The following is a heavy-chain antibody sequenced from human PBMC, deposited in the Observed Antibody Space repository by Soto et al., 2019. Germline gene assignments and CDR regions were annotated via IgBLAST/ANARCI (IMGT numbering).Heavy chain of an antibody. CDR2: INPSGGST. CDR1: GYTFTSYY. CDR3: AREGASIVVVPAAKIPFDY. J-gene: IGHJ4*02. Sequence: GASVKVSCKASGYTFTSYYMHWVRQAPGQGLEWMGIINPSGGSTSYAQKFRGRVTMTRDTSTSTVYMELSSLRSEGTAVYYCAREGASIVVVPAAKIPFDYWGQGTLVTVSS. V-gene: IGHV1-46*01. D-gene: IGHD2-2*01.